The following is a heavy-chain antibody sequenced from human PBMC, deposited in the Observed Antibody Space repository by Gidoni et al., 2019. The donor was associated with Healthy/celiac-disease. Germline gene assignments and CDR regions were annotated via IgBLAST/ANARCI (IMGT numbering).Heavy chain of an antibody. CDR2: ISAYYGNK. J-gene: IGHJ4*02. D-gene: IGHD3-3*01. CDR3: ARGGLFRYYDFWSGYDY. V-gene: IGHV1-18*01. CDR1: GYTCTSYG. Sequence: QVHLVQSGAEVTNPGASVKVSCKASGYTCTSYGISCVRQAPGQGLEWMGWISAYYGNKNYAQKLQGRVTMTTDTSTSTAYMELRSLRSDDTAVYYCARGGLFRYYDFWSGYDYGGQGTLVTVSS.